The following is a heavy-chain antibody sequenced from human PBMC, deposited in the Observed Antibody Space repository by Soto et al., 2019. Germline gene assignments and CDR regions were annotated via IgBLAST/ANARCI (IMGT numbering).Heavy chain of an antibody. CDR3: AKSRSSGDYDYFDY. D-gene: IGHD3-22*01. CDR1: GFIFSNYA. J-gene: IGHJ4*02. CDR2: ISANSGSK. Sequence: GGSLRLSCAASGFIFSNYAMSWVRQAPGKGLEWVSVISANSGSKYYADSVKGRVTISRDNSINMLYLQMNSLRAEDTAVYYCAKSRSSGDYDYFDYWGQGTLVTSPQ. V-gene: IGHV3-23*01.